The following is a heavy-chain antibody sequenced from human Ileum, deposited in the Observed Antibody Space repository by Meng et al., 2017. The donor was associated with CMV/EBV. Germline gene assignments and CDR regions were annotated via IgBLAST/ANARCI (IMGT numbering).Heavy chain of an antibody. CDR1: GYTFTSYG. V-gene: IGHV1-18*01. D-gene: IGHD2-8*01. J-gene: IGHJ6*02. CDR3: ARDLRPGCLCGRDV. Sequence: ASVKVSCKASGYTFTSYGISWVRQDPGQGLEWMGWISADNGNTSYAQKLQGRVTMTTDKSTSTDDLELRNMRSVDTAVYYCARDLRPGCLCGRDVWGQGTTVTVSS. CDR2: ISADNGNT.